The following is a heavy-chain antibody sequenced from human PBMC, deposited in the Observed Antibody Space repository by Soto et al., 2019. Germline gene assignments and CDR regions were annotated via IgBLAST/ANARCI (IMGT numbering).Heavy chain of an antibody. CDR2: INPSGGST. CDR1: GYTFTSYY. Sequence: ASVKVSCKASGYTFTSYYMHWVRQAPGQGLEWMGIINPSGGSTSYAQKFQGRVTMTRDTSTSTVYMELSSLRSEDTAVYYCAIEANDYGGNDNYYYYGMDVWGQGTTVTVSS. J-gene: IGHJ6*02. V-gene: IGHV1-46*01. D-gene: IGHD4-17*01. CDR3: AIEANDYGGNDNYYYYGMDV.